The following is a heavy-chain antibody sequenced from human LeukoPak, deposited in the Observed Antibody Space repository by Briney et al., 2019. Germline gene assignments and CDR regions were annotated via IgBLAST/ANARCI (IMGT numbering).Heavy chain of an antibody. Sequence: SETLSLTCAVYDGSFRGFYWSWIRKPPGKGLDWIGEINHSEITTYNPPLNRRVTISIDTSKTQLSLNLSSVTAADTAVYDCATYSTSGDFDYWGQGTLVTVSS. V-gene: IGHV4-34*01. CDR1: DGSFRGFY. CDR3: ATYSTSGDFDY. D-gene: IGHD2-21*01. J-gene: IGHJ4*02. CDR2: INHSEIT.